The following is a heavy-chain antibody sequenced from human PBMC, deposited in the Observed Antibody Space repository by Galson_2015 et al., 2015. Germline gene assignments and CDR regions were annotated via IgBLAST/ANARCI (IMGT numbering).Heavy chain of an antibody. V-gene: IGHV5-51*01. CDR2: IYPGDSDT. J-gene: IGHJ4*02. D-gene: IGHD2-15*01. CDR3: ARPTYCSGGSCYVTPHFDY. CDR1: GYSFTSYW. Sequence: QSGAEVKKPGESLKISCKGSGYSFTSYWIGWVRQMPGKGLEWMGIIYPGDSDTRYSPSFQGQVTISADKSISTAYLQWSSLKASDTAMYYCARPTYCSGGSCYVTPHFDYWGQGTLVTVSS.